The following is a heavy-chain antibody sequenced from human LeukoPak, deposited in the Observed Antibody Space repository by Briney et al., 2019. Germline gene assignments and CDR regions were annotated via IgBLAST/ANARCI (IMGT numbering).Heavy chain of an antibody. D-gene: IGHD6-6*01. J-gene: IGHJ4*02. CDR1: GYTFTSYF. Sequence: GASVKVSCKASGYTFTSYFIHWVRQAPGQGLEWVGWINPNSGGTNDAQKFQGRVTMTRDTSIRTAYMELSSLRSDDTAVYYCARALSNSRLYYFDYWGQGTLVTVSS. CDR3: ARALSNSRLYYFDY. V-gene: IGHV1-2*02. CDR2: INPNSGGT.